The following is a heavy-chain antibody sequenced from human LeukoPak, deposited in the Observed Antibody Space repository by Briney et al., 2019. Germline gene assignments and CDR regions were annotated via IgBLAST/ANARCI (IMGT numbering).Heavy chain of an antibody. CDR2: ISRSNIYK. CDR1: GFTFSSYT. Sequence: GGSLRLSSAASGFTFSSYTMDWVRLAPGKGLEWVSSISRSNIYKYYADSVKGRFTISRDNAKNTLYLQMDSLRADDTAVYYCATAGNYRFDYWGQGTLVTVSS. J-gene: IGHJ4*02. V-gene: IGHV3-21*01. CDR3: ATAGNYRFDY. D-gene: IGHD1-7*01.